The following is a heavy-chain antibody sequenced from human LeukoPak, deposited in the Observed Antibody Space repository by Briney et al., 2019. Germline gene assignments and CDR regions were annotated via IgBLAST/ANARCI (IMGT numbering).Heavy chain of an antibody. CDR2: TIPIFGTA. D-gene: IGHD2-15*01. V-gene: IGHV1-69*05. CDR3: GRKAGDCGGGSCYSIDY. Sequence: RASVKVSCKAFGGSFSSEAISWVRQAPGQGLEWMGGTIPIFGTANYAQKFQGRVTITTDESTSTAYMEVSSLRSEDTAVYYCGRKAGDCGGGSCYSIDYWGQGTLVTVSS. J-gene: IGHJ4*02. CDR1: GGSFSSEA.